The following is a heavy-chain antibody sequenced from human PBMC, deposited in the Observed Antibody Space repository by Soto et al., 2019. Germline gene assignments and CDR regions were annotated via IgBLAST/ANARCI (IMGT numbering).Heavy chain of an antibody. CDR3: ASLGINYDFWSGYPAYYFYGMDV. CDR2: IIPIFGTA. Sequence: GASVKVSCKASGGTFSSYAISWVRQAPGQGLEWMGGIIPIFGTANHAQKFQGRVTITADESTSTACMELSSLRSEDTAVYYCASLGINYDFWSGYPAYYFYGMDVWGQVTTVTVSS. V-gene: IGHV1-69*13. D-gene: IGHD3-3*01. CDR1: GGTFSSYA. J-gene: IGHJ6*02.